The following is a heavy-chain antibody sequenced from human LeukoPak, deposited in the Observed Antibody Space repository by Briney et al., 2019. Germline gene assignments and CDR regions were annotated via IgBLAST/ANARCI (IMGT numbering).Heavy chain of an antibody. CDR3: ARVLVRAYYYDSSVYYDAFDI. CDR2: IYTSGST. V-gene: IGHV4-61*02. J-gene: IGHJ3*02. D-gene: IGHD3-22*01. CDR1: GGSLSSGSDY. Sequence: PSETLSLTCTVSGGSLSSGSDYWSWIRQPAGKGLEWIGRIYTSGSTNYNPSLNSRVTLSVDTSKNQFSLKLSSVTAADTVLYYCARVLVRAYYYDSSVYYDAFDIWGQGTMVTVSS.